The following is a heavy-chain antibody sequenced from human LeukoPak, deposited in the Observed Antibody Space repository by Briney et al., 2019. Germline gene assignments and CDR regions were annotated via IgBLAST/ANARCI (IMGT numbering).Heavy chain of an antibody. CDR2: IIPIFGTA. D-gene: IGHD2-15*01. J-gene: IGHJ4*02. Sequence: SVKVSCTASGGTFSSYAISWVRQAPGQGLEWTGGIIPIFGTADYAQKFQGRVTITADGSTSTAYMELSSLRSEDTAVYYCASAHCSGGSCYSEQLLNDYWGQGTLVTVSS. CDR3: ASAHCSGGSCYSEQLLNDY. V-gene: IGHV1-69*01. CDR1: GGTFSSYA.